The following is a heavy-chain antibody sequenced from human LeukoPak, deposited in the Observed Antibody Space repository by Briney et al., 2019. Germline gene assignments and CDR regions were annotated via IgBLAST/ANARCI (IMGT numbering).Heavy chain of an antibody. V-gene: IGHV1-2*02. CDR3: ARFGSKIQIRFLEWSLSLDI. Sequence: ASVMVSCKASGYTFTGYYMHWVRQAPGQGLEWMGWINPNSGGTNYAQKFQGRVTMTRDTSISTAYMDLSRLRSDDTAIYYCARFGSKIQIRFLEWSLSLDIWGQGTLVTVSS. CDR2: INPNSGGT. D-gene: IGHD3-3*01. CDR1: GYTFTGYY. J-gene: IGHJ3*02.